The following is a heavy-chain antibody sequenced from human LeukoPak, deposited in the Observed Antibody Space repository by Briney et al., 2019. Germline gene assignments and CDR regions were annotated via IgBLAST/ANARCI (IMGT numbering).Heavy chain of an antibody. CDR3: AREDPQTTVPEGMDV. J-gene: IGHJ6*02. V-gene: IGHV4-59*01. Sequence: SGTLSLTCTVSGGSISYYYWSWIRQSPGKGLEWIGYIYYSGTTNHNPSLKPRVTISVDTSKNQFSLQLRAVTAADTAVYYCAREDPQTTVPEGMDVWGQGTTVTVAS. CDR2: IYYSGTT. D-gene: IGHD4-17*01. CDR1: GGSISYYY.